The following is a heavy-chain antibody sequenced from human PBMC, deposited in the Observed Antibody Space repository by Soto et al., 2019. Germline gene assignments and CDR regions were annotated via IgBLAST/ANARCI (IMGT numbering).Heavy chain of an antibody. V-gene: IGHV4-59*01. CDR3: AREGYSSGWYRFDY. CDR2: IYYSGST. Sequence: SETLSLTCTVSGGSISSYYWSWIRQPPGKGLEWIGYIYYSGSTNYNPSLKSRVTISVDTSKNQFSLKLSSVTAADTAVYYCAREGYSSGWYRFDYWGQGTLVTVSS. D-gene: IGHD6-19*01. J-gene: IGHJ4*02. CDR1: GGSISSYY.